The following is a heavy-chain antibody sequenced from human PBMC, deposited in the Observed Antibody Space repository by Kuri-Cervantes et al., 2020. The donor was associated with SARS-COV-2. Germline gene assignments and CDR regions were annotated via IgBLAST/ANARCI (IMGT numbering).Heavy chain of an antibody. V-gene: IGHV3-21*01. D-gene: IGHD1-7*01. CDR2: ISSSSSYI. CDR3: ARDEGITGTYNWLDP. CDR1: GFTFSSYS. Sequence: GESLKISCAASGFTFSSYSMNWVRQAPGKGLEWVSSISSSSSYIYYADSVKGRFTISRDNAKNSLYLQMNSLRAEDTAVYYCARDEGITGTYNWLDPWGQGTLVPVSS. J-gene: IGHJ5*02.